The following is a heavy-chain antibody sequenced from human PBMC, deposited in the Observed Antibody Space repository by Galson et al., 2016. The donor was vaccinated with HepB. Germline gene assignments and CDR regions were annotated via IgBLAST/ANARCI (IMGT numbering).Heavy chain of an antibody. CDR3: ASGKGGGSYSFDY. D-gene: IGHD1-26*01. CDR2: INPSVGSI. Sequence: SVKVSCKASGYTYSIYYMHWVRQAPGQGPEWMGIINPSVGSISYAQKLYGRVTMTRDTSTSIVYMELSSLRSEDTAMYYCASGKGGGSYSFDYWGQGTLVTVSS. CDR1: GYTYSIYY. J-gene: IGHJ4*02. V-gene: IGHV1-46*04.